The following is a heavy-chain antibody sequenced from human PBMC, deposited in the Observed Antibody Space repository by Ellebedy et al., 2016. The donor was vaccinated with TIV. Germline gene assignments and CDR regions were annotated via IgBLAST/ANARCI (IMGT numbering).Heavy chain of an antibody. Sequence: GESLKISCAASGLTVISNYMAWVRQPPGKGLEWVSLIYSGGATYYADPVKARFTISRDKSTNTLHLQMDNLSAEDTAVYYCATFNWGSDYFEDWGQGTLVIVSS. CDR1: GLTVISNY. J-gene: IGHJ4*02. D-gene: IGHD7-27*01. CDR3: ATFNWGSDYFED. V-gene: IGHV3-53*01. CDR2: IYSGGAT.